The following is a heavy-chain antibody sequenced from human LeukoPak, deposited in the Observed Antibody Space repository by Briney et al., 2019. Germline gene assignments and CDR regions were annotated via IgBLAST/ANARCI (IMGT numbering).Heavy chain of an antibody. Sequence: GGSLRLSCAASGFTFSSYGMHWVRQAPGKGLEWVAVISYDGSNKYYADSVKGRFTISRDNSKNTLHLQMNSLRAEDTAVYYCAKDQEWLVLHYYYGMDVWGQGTTVTVSS. D-gene: IGHD6-19*01. CDR3: AKDQEWLVLHYYYGMDV. CDR1: GFTFSSYG. CDR2: ISYDGSNK. J-gene: IGHJ6*02. V-gene: IGHV3-30*18.